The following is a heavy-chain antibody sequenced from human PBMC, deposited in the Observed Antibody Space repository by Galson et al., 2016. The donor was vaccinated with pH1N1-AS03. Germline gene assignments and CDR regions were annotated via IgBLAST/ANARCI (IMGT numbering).Heavy chain of an antibody. CDR1: SGSISSSSYY. Sequence: TLSLTCTVSSGSISSSSYYWGWIRQPPGKGLEWIASIYYLGYTYDNPSLKSRVTISVDTSKNQFSLRLSSVTAADTAVYYCARHSGVTTTVTNAFDIWGKGTTVTVSS. CDR2: IYYLGYT. J-gene: IGHJ6*03. CDR3: ARHSGVTTTVTNAFDI. V-gene: IGHV4-39*07. D-gene: IGHD4-17*01.